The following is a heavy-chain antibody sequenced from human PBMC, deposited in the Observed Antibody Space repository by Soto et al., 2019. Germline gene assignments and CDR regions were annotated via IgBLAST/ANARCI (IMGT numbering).Heavy chain of an antibody. Sequence: ASVKVSCKASGFTFTSSAMQWVRQARGQRLEWIGWIVVGSGNTNYAQKFQERVTITRDMSTSTAYMELSSLRSEDTAVYYCARGTDSSSSVIDYWGQGTLVTVSS. J-gene: IGHJ4*02. V-gene: IGHV1-58*02. D-gene: IGHD6-6*01. CDR2: IVVGSGNT. CDR1: GFTFTSSA. CDR3: ARGTDSSSSVIDY.